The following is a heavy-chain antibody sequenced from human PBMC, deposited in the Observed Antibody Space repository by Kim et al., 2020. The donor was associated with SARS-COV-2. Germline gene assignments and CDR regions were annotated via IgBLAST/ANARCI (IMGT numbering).Heavy chain of an antibody. Sequence: SETLSLTCAVSGGSISSSNWWSWVRQPPGKGLEWIGEIYHSGSTNYNPSLKSRVTISVDKSKNQFSLKLSSVTAADTAMYYCARDCSGGSCYSLGSYYYYGMDVWGQGTTVTVSS. J-gene: IGHJ6*02. D-gene: IGHD2-15*01. V-gene: IGHV4-4*02. CDR1: GGSISSSNW. CDR3: ARDCSGGSCYSLGSYYYYGMDV. CDR2: IYHSGST.